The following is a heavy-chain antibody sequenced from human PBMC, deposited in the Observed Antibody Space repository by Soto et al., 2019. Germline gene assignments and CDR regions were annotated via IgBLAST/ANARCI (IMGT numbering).Heavy chain of an antibody. V-gene: IGHV3-33*08. Sequence: PGGSLRLSCSASGFTFSTFAMHWVRQAPGKGLEWVATTWYDAGDKNFYADSVKGRFTISRDNSKNTLYLQMDSLGAEDTAVYYCARDRFSSGWSYFDHWGRGVLVTVSS. CDR3: ARDRFSSGWSYFDH. CDR1: GFTFSTFA. D-gene: IGHD6-19*01. CDR2: TWYDAGDKN. J-gene: IGHJ4*02.